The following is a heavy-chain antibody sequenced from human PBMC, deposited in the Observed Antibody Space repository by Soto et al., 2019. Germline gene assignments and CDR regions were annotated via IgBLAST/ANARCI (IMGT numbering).Heavy chain of an antibody. Sequence: LRLSCAASGFTFSSYSMNWVRQAPGKGLEWVSSISSSSSYIYYADSVKGRFTISRDNAKNSLYLQMNSLRAEDTAVYYCARDLIVVENWFDPWGQGTLVTVSS. CDR2: ISSSSSYI. CDR3: ARDLIVVENWFDP. D-gene: IGHD3-22*01. CDR1: GFTFSSYS. J-gene: IGHJ5*02. V-gene: IGHV3-21*01.